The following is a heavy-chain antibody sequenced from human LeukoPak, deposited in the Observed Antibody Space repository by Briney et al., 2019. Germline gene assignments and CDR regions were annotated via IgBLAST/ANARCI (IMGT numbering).Heavy chain of an antibody. Sequence: SETLSLTCAVYGGSFSGYYWSWIRQPPGKGLEWIGEINHSGSTNYNPSLKSRVTISVDRSKNQFSLKLSSVTAADTAVYYCARGVAAAGTWWFDPWGQGTLVTVSS. D-gene: IGHD6-13*01. V-gene: IGHV4-34*01. CDR2: INHSGST. CDR3: ARGVAAAGTWWFDP. CDR1: GGSFSGYY. J-gene: IGHJ5*02.